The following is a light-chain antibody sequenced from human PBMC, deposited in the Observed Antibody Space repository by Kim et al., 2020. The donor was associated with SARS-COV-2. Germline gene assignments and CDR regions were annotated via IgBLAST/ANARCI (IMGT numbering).Light chain of an antibody. Sequence: IAMTQSPATLSMSPGDRATLSCRASRAISTYVAWYQQKPGQAPRLLIYGASTRATGIPARFTGSGSGTDFTLTITSLQSDDFAVYYCQQYYDWPRGTVGQGTKVDIK. CDR1: RAISTY. V-gene: IGKV3-15*01. CDR2: GAS. J-gene: IGKJ1*01. CDR3: QQYYDWPRGT.